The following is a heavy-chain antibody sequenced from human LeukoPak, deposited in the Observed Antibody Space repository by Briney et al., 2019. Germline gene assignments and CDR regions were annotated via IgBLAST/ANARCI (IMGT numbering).Heavy chain of an antibody. D-gene: IGHD2-21*02. V-gene: IGHV1-46*01. Sequence: ASVKVSCKAAGYTFTSYYMHWVRQAPGQGLEWMGIINPSGGSTNYAQKLQGRVTMTTDTSTSIAYMELRSLRSDDTAVYYCAREGVVTARDAFDIWGQGTMVTVSS. CDR2: INPSGGST. CDR3: AREGVVTARDAFDI. CDR1: GYTFTSYY. J-gene: IGHJ3*02.